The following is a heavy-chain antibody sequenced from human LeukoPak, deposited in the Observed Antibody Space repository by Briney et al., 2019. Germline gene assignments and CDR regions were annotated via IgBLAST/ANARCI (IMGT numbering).Heavy chain of an antibody. CDR1: GFTFSSYA. Sequence: SGGSLRLSSAASGFTFSSYAMSWVRQAPGKGLEWVSAISGSGGSTYYADSVKGRFTISRDNSKNTLYLQMNSLRAEDTAVYYCAKDGVPNYYGSGSYLDYWGQGTLVTVSS. D-gene: IGHD3-10*01. V-gene: IGHV3-23*01. CDR3: AKDGVPNYYGSGSYLDY. J-gene: IGHJ4*02. CDR2: ISGSGGST.